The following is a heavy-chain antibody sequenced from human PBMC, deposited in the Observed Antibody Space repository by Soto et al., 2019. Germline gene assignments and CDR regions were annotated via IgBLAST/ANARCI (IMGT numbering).Heavy chain of an antibody. Sequence: GPLRGACTASGCNFNSYTINGVRQAPGKRLEWLSSISSSGYIFSTDSVRGRFTISRDNAKNSVYLQINSLRAEDTAVYFCARDCSGGSCYPGMDVWGQGTPVTVS. CDR1: GCNFNSYT. V-gene: IGHV3-21*01. D-gene: IGHD2-15*01. CDR3: ARDCSGGSCYPGMDV. CDR2: ISSSGYI. J-gene: IGHJ6*02.